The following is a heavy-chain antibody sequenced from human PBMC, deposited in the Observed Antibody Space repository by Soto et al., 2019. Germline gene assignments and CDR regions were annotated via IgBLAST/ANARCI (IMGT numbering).Heavy chain of an antibody. CDR3: ARSDYGGNLDSDY. V-gene: IGHV4-59*01. CDR2: IYYSGST. D-gene: IGHD4-17*01. Sequence: SETLSLTCTVSGVSISSYYWSWIRQPPGKGLEWIGYIYYSGSTNYNPSLKSRVTISVDTSKNQFSLKLSSVTAADTAVYYCARSDYGGNLDSDYWGQGTLVTVSS. CDR1: GVSISSYY. J-gene: IGHJ4*02.